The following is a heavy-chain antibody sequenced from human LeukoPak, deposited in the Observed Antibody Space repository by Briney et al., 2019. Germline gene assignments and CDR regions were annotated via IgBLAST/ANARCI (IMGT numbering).Heavy chain of an antibody. Sequence: SETLSLTCTVSGGSISSYYWSWIRQPPGKGLEWIGYIYYSGSTNYNPSLKSRVTISVDTSKNQSSLKLSSVTAADTAVYYCARDQRESYYVSSGYSLDKKQHYGMYVWGQGTTVTVSS. CDR1: GGSISSYY. V-gene: IGHV4-59*01. CDR2: IYYSGST. J-gene: IGHJ6*02. D-gene: IGHD3-22*01. CDR3: ARDQRESYYVSSGYSLDKKQHYGMYV.